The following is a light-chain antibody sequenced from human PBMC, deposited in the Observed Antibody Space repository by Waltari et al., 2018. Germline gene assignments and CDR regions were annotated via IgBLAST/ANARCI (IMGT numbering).Light chain of an antibody. CDR3: QVWDSGSNHWV. V-gene: IGLV3-21*04. CDR1: NLGDKM. J-gene: IGLJ3*02. CDR2: HDN. Sequence: SYVLTQSPSVSVAPGKPARISCEGDNLGDKMVHWYQQKADQAPRLVIYHDNDRPSWIPERFSGSTSGNMATLTLGWVEAGDEATYYCQVWDSGSNHWVFGGGTKVTVL.